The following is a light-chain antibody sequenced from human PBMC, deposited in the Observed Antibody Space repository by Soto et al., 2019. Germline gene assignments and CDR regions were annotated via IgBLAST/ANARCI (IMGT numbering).Light chain of an antibody. J-gene: IGKJ5*01. Sequence: EIVLTQSPVTLSLSPGERATLSCRASQSVSSYLAWYQQKPGQAPRLLIYDASNRATGIPARFSGSGSGTDFTLEISRVETDDVGIYYCMQSTQLPPTFGQGTRLEIK. CDR3: MQSTQLPPT. CDR1: QSVSSY. V-gene: IGKV3-11*01. CDR2: DAS.